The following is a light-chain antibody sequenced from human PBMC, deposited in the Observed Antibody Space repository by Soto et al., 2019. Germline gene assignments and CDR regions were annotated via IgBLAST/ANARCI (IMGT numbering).Light chain of an antibody. CDR1: SSDVGTYDY. V-gene: IGLV2-14*01. CDR3: SSYTTSRTVV. Sequence: QSALTQPASVSGSPGQSITISCTGTSSDVGTYDYVSWYQQHPGKATKLMIYEVSNRPSGVSSRFSGSKSGNTASLTISGLQAEDEADYYCSSYTTSRTVVFGGGTKLTVL. CDR2: EVS. J-gene: IGLJ2*01.